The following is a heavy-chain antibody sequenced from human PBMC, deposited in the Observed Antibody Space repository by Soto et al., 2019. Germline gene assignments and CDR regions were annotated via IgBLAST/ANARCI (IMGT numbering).Heavy chain of an antibody. V-gene: IGHV4-30-4*01. Sequence: QVQLQELGPGLVKPSQTLSLTCTVSGGSISSGDYYWSWIRQPPGKGLEWIGYIYYSGSTYYNPSLKSRVTISVDTSKNQFSLKLSSVTAADTAVYYCAREVDSSGWYGGNWFDPWGQGTLVTVSS. CDR3: AREVDSSGWYGGNWFDP. J-gene: IGHJ5*02. CDR2: IYYSGST. D-gene: IGHD6-19*01. CDR1: GGSISSGDYY.